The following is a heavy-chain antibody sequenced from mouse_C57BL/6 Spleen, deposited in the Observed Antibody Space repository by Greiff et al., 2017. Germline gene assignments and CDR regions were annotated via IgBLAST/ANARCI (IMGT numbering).Heavy chain of an antibody. CDR2: IYPGSGST. CDR3: ARDGKPSDY. CDR1: GYTFTSYW. Sequence: QVHVKQPGAELVKPGASVKMSCKASGYTFTSYWITWVKQRPGQGLEWIGDIYPGSGSTNYNEKFKSKATLTVDTSSSTAYMQLSSLTSEDSAVYYCARDGKPSDYWGQGTTLTVSS. J-gene: IGHJ2*01. V-gene: IGHV1-55*01. D-gene: IGHD2-1*01.